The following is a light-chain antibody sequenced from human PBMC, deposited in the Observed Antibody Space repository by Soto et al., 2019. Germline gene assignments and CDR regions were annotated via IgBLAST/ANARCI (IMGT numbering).Light chain of an antibody. Sequence: QAVVTQPPSASGIPGQRVTISCSGGSSNIGYSYVYWYQQVPGTAPKLLIQRNNQRPSGVPDRFSGSKSGTSASLAISGLRSEDEADYCCAAWDDSLRGVIFGGGTKVTVL. CDR1: SSNIGYSY. J-gene: IGLJ2*01. CDR2: RNN. CDR3: AAWDDSLRGVI. V-gene: IGLV1-47*01.